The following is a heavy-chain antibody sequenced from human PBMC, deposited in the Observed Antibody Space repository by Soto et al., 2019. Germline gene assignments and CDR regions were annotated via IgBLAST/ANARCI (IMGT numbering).Heavy chain of an antibody. CDR1: GFTFSSYA. CDR3: ARSGDNGYYFDY. J-gene: IGHJ4*02. D-gene: IGHD3-10*01. Sequence: EVQLVESGGGLVQPGGSLRLSCATSGFTFSSYAMHWVRQAPGKGLEYVSAISSIGCSTCYANSVKGRFTISRDNSKNTLYLQMGSLRAEYMAVYYCARSGDNGYYFDYWGQATLVTVSS. V-gene: IGHV3-64*01. CDR2: ISSIGCST.